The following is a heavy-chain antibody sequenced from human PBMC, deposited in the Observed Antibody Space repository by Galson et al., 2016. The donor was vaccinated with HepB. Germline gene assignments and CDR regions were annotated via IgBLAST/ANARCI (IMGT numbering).Heavy chain of an antibody. V-gene: IGHV3-7*03. J-gene: IGHJ1*01. CDR3: ALYYYDSSGFVEYFQQ. Sequence: SLRLSCATSGFTFGSVWMSWVRQAPGKGLERVANIKPDGSEKYYVDSLKGRFTISRDNAKNSLYLQMNSLRAEDTAVYYCALYYYDSSGFVEYFQQWGKGTRVTVSS. CDR2: IKPDGSEK. D-gene: IGHD3-22*01. CDR1: GFTFGSVW.